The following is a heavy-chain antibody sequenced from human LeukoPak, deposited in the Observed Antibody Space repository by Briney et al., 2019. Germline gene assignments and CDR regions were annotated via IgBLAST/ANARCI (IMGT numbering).Heavy chain of an antibody. J-gene: IGHJ3*02. Sequence: PSETLSLTCTVSGGSISSSNWWSWVRQPPGKGLEWIGEIYHSGSTNYNPSLKSRVTISVDTSKNQFSLKLSSVTAADTAVYYCARFRADYYGSGSYPKPDAFDIWGQGTMVTVSS. CDR2: IYHSGST. V-gene: IGHV4-4*02. D-gene: IGHD3-10*01. CDR1: GGSISSSNW. CDR3: ARFRADYYGSGSYPKPDAFDI.